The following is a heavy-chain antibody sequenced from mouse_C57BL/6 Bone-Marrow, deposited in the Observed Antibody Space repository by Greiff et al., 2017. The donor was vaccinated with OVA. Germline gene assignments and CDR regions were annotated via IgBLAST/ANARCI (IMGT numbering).Heavy chain of an antibody. CDR2: IDPSDSET. Sequence: VQLQQPGAELVRPGSSVKLSCKASGYTFTSYWMHWVKQRPIQGLEWIGNIDPSDSETHYNQKFKDKATLTVDKSSSTAYMQLSSLTSEDSAVYYSAKEERWFPYYVDYWGQGTTLTVSS. V-gene: IGHV1-52*01. CDR3: AKEERWFPYYVDY. CDR1: GYTFTSYW. J-gene: IGHJ2*01. D-gene: IGHD2-3*01.